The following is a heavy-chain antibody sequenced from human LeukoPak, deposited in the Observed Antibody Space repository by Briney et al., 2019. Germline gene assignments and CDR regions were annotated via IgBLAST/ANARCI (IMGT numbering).Heavy chain of an antibody. D-gene: IGHD5-12*01. Sequence: GGSLRLSCAASGFTFSSYSMNWVRQAPGKGLEWVSSISSSSSYIYYADSVKGRFTISRDNAKNSLYLQMNSLRAEDTAVYYCARVPIRYGGYAPYYYGMDVWGQGTTVTVSS. CDR3: ARVPIRYGGYAPYYYGMDV. J-gene: IGHJ6*02. CDR2: ISSSSSYI. CDR1: GFTFSSYS. V-gene: IGHV3-21*01.